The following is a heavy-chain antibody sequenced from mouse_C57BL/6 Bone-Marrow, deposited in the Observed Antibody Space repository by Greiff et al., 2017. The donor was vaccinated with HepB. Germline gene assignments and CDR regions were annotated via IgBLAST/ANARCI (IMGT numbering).Heavy chain of an antibody. CDR3: ARSIHFDY. V-gene: IGHV1-26*01. J-gene: IGHJ2*01. CDR2: INPNNGGT. CDR1: GYTFTDYY. Sequence: VQLQQSGPELVKPGASVKISCKASGYTFTDYYMNWVKQSHGKSLEWIGDINPNNGGTSYNQKFKGKATLTVDKSSSTAYMELRSLTSEDSAVYYCARSIHFDYWGQGTTLTVSS.